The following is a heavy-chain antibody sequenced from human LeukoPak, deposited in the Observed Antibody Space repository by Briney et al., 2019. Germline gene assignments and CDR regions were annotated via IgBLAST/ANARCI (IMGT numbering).Heavy chain of an antibody. CDR2: IYYSGNT. Sequence: SETLSLTCAVSGCSISSNNWWAWIRQPPGKGLEWIGYIYYSGNTYYNPYNPSLTSRVTMSVDTSKNQFSLKLDSVTEIDTATYYCARNQAVAANRGAFDIWGQGTMVTVSS. D-gene: IGHD6-19*01. J-gene: IGHJ3*02. V-gene: IGHV4-28*01. CDR3: ARNQAVAANRGAFDI. CDR1: GCSISSNNW.